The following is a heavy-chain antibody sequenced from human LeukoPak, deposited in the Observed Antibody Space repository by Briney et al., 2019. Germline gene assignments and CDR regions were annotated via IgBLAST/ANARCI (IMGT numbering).Heavy chain of an antibody. CDR1: GGSISSYY. Sequence: SETLSLTCTVSGGSISSYYWSWIRQPAGKGLEWIGRIYTSGSTNYNPSLKSQVTMSVDTSKNQFSLKLSSVTAADTAVYYCASTPYCTNGICYTKNWFDTWGQGTLVTVSS. V-gene: IGHV4-4*07. CDR3: ASTPYCTNGICYTKNWFDT. CDR2: IYTSGST. J-gene: IGHJ5*02. D-gene: IGHD2-8*01.